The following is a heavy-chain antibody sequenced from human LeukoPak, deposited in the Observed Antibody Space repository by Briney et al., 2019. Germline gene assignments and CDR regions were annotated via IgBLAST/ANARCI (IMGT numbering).Heavy chain of an antibody. CDR1: GYSFTSYW. CDR3: ARHPPQRGYDY. D-gene: IGHD5-18*01. Sequence: GESLQISFKGSGYSFTSYWIGWVRQMPGKGLEWMGIIYPGDSDTRYSPSFQGQVTISADKSISTAYLQWSSLKASDTAMYYCARHPPQRGYDYWGQGTLVTVSS. J-gene: IGHJ4*02. CDR2: IYPGDSDT. V-gene: IGHV5-51*01.